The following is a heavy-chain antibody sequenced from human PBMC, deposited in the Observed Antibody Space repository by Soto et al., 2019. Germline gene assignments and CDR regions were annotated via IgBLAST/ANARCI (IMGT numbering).Heavy chain of an antibody. D-gene: IGHD3-3*01. CDR2: INNDGSST. V-gene: IGHV3-74*01. CDR3: ARDFSP. J-gene: IGHJ5*02. Sequence: GGSLRLSCAASGFTLSSYWMHWVRQSPGKGLEWVSHINNDGSSTTYADSVKGRFTISRDNAKNTLYLQMNNLKVEDTAVYYCARDFSPWGQGTLVTVSS. CDR1: GFTLSSYW.